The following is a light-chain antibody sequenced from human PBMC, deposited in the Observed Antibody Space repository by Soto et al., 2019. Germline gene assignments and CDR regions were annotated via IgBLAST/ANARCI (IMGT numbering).Light chain of an antibody. Sequence: QSALTQPASVSGSPGQSITISCTGTNSDVGGYNLVSWYQQHPGKAPKVIIYEGTKRPSGISNRFSGSKSGNTASLTISGLQAEDEADYHCCSYAGSNPLYALGTGTKVTVL. V-gene: IGLV2-23*01. CDR3: CSYAGSNPLYA. CDR1: NSDVGGYNL. CDR2: EGT. J-gene: IGLJ1*01.